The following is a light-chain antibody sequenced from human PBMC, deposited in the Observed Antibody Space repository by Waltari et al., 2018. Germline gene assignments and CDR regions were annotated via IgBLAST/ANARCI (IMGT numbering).Light chain of an antibody. CDR3: MQGTHWPWT. CDR1: QSLVHSDGNTY. CDR2: RVS. J-gene: IGKJ1*01. Sequence: DVVMTQSPLSLPVTLGQPASISCRSSQSLVHSDGNTYLNWFQQRPGQSQRRLFYRVSNRDSGVPDRFSGSGSGTDFTLKISRVEAEDVGVYYCMQGTHWPWTFGQGTKVEIK. V-gene: IGKV2-30*02.